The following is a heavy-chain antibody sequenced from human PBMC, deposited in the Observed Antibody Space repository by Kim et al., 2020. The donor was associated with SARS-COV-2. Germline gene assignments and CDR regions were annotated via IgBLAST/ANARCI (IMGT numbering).Heavy chain of an antibody. D-gene: IGHD6-19*01. J-gene: IGHJ5*01. CDR2: IYYSGSA. CDR3: ARNAGGKQWLVLGVRGFDS. CDR1: GCSITSYSYY. V-gene: IGHV4-39*01. Sequence: SETLSLTCTVSGCSITSYSYYWGWIRQPPGKGLEWIGSIYYSGSAYSNPSLNSRVTISVDTSKNQFSLKLTSVTAADTAVYYCARNAGGKQWLVLGVRGFDSWGQGTRVTVSS.